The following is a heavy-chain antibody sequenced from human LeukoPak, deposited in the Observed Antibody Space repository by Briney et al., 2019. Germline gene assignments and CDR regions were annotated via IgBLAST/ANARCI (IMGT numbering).Heavy chain of an antibody. CDR3: ARDRDPYYYDSSGYYFDY. D-gene: IGHD3-22*01. V-gene: IGHV1-69*13. CDR1: GGTFSSYA. Sequence: ASVKVSCKASGGTFSSYAISWVRQAPGQGLEWMGGIIPIFGTANYAQKFQGRVTITAEESTSTAYMELSSLRSEDTAVYYCARDRDPYYYDSSGYYFDYWGQGTLVTVSS. CDR2: IIPIFGTA. J-gene: IGHJ4*02.